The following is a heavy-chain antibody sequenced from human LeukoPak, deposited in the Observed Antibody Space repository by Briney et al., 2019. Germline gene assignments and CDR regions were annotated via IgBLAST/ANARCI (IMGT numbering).Heavy chain of an antibody. CDR2: ISSSSTYI. CDR1: GFTFSSYS. CDR3: ARVTYYYESSGYKPSDY. D-gene: IGHD3-22*01. Sequence: GGSLRLSCAASGFTFSSYSMNWVRQAPGKGLEWVSSISSSSTYICYADSVKGRFTISRDNAKNSLYLQMNSLRAEDTAVYYCARVTYYYESSGYKPSDYWGQGTLVTVSS. V-gene: IGHV3-21*01. J-gene: IGHJ4*02.